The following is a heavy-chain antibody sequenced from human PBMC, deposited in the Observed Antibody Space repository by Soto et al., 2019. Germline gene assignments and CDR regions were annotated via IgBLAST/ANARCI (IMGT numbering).Heavy chain of an antibody. Sequence: GESLKISCKGSGYSFTSYWIGWVRQMPGKGLEWMGIIYPGDSDTRYSPSCQGQVTISADKSISTAYLQWRSLKASDTAMYYCAGGGVRGVITRTRDYYGMDVWGQGTTVTVSS. D-gene: IGHD3-10*01. V-gene: IGHV5-51*01. CDR1: GYSFTSYW. J-gene: IGHJ6*02. CDR2: IYPGDSDT. CDR3: AGGGVRGVITRTRDYYGMDV.